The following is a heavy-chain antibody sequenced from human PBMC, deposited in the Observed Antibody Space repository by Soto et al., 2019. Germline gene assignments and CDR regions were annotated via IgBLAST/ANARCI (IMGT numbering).Heavy chain of an antibody. CDR2: IIPIFGTT. D-gene: IGHD5-12*01. CDR1: GATFSNYA. V-gene: IGHV1-69*15. Sequence: QVQLVQSGAEVKKPGSSVKVSCKASGATFSNYAITWVRQAPGQGLEWVARIIPIFGTTNVAQKFQGRVTITADESTTTAYMELSGLRSDDTDVYFCAKDAGADGYFGNWLDPWGQRTLVTV. CDR3: AKDAGADGYFGNWLDP. J-gene: IGHJ5*02.